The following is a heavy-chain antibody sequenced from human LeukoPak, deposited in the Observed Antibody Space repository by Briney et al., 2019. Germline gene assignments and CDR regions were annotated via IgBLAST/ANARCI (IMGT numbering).Heavy chain of an antibody. CDR2: ISSSSSYI. D-gene: IGHD3-22*01. CDR1: GFTFSSYS. Sequence: GGSLRLSCAASGFTFSSYSMNWVRQAPGKGLEWVSSISSSSSYIYYADSVKGRFTISRDNAKNSLYLQMNSLGAEDTAVYYCARDGVAWSYYYDSSGYYFDYWGQGTLVTVSS. J-gene: IGHJ4*02. V-gene: IGHV3-21*01. CDR3: ARDGVAWSYYYDSSGYYFDY.